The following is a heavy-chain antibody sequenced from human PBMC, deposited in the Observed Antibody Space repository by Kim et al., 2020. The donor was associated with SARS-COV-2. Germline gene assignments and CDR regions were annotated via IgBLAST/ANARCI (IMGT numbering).Heavy chain of an antibody. D-gene: IGHD2-8*01. Sequence: GGSLRLSCAASGIIFSNYAMSWVRQAPGKGLEWVSTISGSGGTTYYADSVKGRFTISRDNSKNTLYLQMDSLRAEDTAVYYCATVPYDYADYWGQGTLVTVSS. CDR3: ATVPYDYADY. CDR2: ISGSGGTT. CDR1: GIIFSNYA. J-gene: IGHJ4*02. V-gene: IGHV3-23*01.